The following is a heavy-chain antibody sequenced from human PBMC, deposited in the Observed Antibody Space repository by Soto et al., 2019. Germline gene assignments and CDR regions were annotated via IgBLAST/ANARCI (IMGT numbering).Heavy chain of an antibody. D-gene: IGHD3-22*01. CDR2: IIPIFGTA. V-gene: IGHV1-69*06. J-gene: IGHJ4*02. CDR3: ATTYYYDSSGYYYPFDY. Sequence: SVKVSCKASGGTFSSYAISWVRQAPGQGLEWMGGIIPIFGTANYAQKFQGRVTITADKSTSTAYMELSSLRSEDTAVYYCATTYYYDSSGYYYPFDYWGQGTLVTVSS. CDR1: GGTFSSYA.